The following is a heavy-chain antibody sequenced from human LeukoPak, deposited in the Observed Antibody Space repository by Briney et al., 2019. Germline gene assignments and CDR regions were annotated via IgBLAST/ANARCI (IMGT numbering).Heavy chain of an antibody. CDR3: ARAPFGGVTFDP. D-gene: IGHD2-8*02. V-gene: IGHV3-21*01. Sequence: GGSLRLSCAASGFTVSSNYMSWVRQAPGKGLEWVSSISSSSSYIYYADSVKGRFTISRDNAKNSLYLQMNSLRAEDTAVYYCARAPFGGVTFDPWGRGTLVTVSS. CDR2: ISSSSSYI. CDR1: GFTVSSNY. J-gene: IGHJ5*02.